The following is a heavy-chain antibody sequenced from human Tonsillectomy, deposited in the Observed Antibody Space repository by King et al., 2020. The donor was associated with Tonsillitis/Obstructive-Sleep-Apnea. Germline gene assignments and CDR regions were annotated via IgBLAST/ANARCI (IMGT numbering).Heavy chain of an antibody. CDR3: AHRRRPLPVTMGFDY. D-gene: IGHD4-17*01. CDR1: GFSLSTSGVG. V-gene: IGHV2-5*02. CDR2: IYCDDCK. J-gene: IGHJ4*02. Sequence: TLKESGPTLVKPTQTLTLACTFSGFSLSTSGVGVGWIRQPPGKALEWLALIYCDDCKRYSPSLKSRLNITKDTSKNQGVLTMTNMEPVDTATYYCAHRRRPLPVTMGFDYWGQGTLVTVSS.